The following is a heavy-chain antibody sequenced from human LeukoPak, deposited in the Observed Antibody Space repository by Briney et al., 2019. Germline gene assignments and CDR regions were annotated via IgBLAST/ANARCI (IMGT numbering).Heavy chain of an antibody. CDR2: IWSDGNTK. CDR3: ATGSGGSPFDY. J-gene: IGHJ4*02. CDR1: GFTFSSYG. V-gene: IGHV3-33*01. D-gene: IGHD3-10*01. Sequence: GGSLRLSCVASGFTFSSYGMYWVRQAPGKGLEWVAVIWSDGNTKNYPDSVKGRFTISRDISKSTLYLQMNFLRAEDTAVYYCATGSGGSPFDYWGQGTLVTVSS.